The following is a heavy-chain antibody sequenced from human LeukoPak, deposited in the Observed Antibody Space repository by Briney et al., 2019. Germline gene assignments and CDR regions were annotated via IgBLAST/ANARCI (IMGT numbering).Heavy chain of an antibody. CDR3: AKSDAVTPYYVDV. D-gene: IGHD5-18*01. J-gene: IGHJ6*03. CDR2: IWYDGSNK. V-gene: IGHV3-33*06. CDR1: AFTFSSYG. Sequence: GGSLRLSCAASAFTFSSYGIHWVRQAPGKGLEWVAVIWYDGSNKYYADSVKGRFTISRDNSKNTLYLQMNSLRAEDTAVYYCAKSDAVTPYYVDVWGKGTTVTVSS.